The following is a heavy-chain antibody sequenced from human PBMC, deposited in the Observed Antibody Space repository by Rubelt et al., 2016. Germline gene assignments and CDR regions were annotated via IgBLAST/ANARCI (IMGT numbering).Heavy chain of an antibody. CDR1: GYTFTGYY. Sequence: QVQLVQSGAEVKKPGASVKVSCKASGYTFTGYYMHWVRQAPGQGLEWMGWINPNSGGTNYEQKFQGRVTMTRDTSISTAYMELSRLRSDDTAVYYCARDYCSGGSCYSVFDYWGQGTLVTVSS. D-gene: IGHD2-15*01. CDR3: ARDYCSGGSCYSVFDY. J-gene: IGHJ4*02. CDR2: INPNSGGT. V-gene: IGHV1-2*02.